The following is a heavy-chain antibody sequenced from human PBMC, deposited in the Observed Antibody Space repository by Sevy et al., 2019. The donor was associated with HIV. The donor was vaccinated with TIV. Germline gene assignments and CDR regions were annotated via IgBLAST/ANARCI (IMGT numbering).Heavy chain of an antibody. CDR1: GFTFSRYS. D-gene: IGHD2-8*01. CDR2: LSFGGGKI. CDR3: AREGCTKPHDY. V-gene: IGHV3-23*01. Sequence: GGSLRLSCAASGFTFSRYSMTWVRQPPGKGLGWVLILSFGGGKINYADSVKGRFTISRDNSKSSVYLKMNNLRPEDTAVYYCAREGCTKPHDYWGQGTLVTVSS. J-gene: IGHJ4*02.